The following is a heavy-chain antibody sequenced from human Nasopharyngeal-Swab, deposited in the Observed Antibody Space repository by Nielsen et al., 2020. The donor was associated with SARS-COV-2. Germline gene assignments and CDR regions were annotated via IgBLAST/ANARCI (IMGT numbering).Heavy chain of an antibody. J-gene: IGHJ3*02. CDR3: AKSLYGYYVDGFDI. D-gene: IGHD4-17*01. V-gene: IGHV3-30*18. Sequence: LTCAASGFTFSNYDMNWVSQAQGKGLEWVAVILYDENNKYYADSVKGRFTIYRDSSRKTLYLQMNSLRAEDTAVYYCAKSLYGYYVDGFDIWGQGTMVTVSS. CDR1: GFTFSNYD. CDR2: ILYDENNK.